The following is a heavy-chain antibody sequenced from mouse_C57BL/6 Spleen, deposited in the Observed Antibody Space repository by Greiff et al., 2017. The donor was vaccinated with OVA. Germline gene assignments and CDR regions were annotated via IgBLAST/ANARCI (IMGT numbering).Heavy chain of an antibody. CDR1: GYTFTSYW. CDR3: ARKHYYGSSWNYFDY. D-gene: IGHD1-1*01. Sequence: VQLQQPGAELVRPGSSVKLSCKASGYTFTSYWMDWVKQRPGQGLEWIGNIYPSDSETHYNQKFKDKATLTVDKSSSTAYMQLSSLTSEDSAVYYCARKHYYGSSWNYFDYWGQGTTLTVSS. J-gene: IGHJ2*01. V-gene: IGHV1-61*01. CDR2: IYPSDSET.